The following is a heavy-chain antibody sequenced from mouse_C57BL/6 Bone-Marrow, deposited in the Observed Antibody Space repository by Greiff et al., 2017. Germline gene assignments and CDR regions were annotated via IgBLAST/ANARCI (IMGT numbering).Heavy chain of an antibody. CDR3: ARKGGYYFDY. CDR1: GYTFTSYW. CDR2: IDPSDSET. Sequence: VQLQQPAAELVRPGSSVKLSCKASGYTFTSYWMHWVKQRPIQGLEWIGNIDPSDSETHYNQKFKDKATLTVDKSSSTAYMQLSSLTSEDSAVYYCARKGGYYFDYWGQGTTLTVSS. V-gene: IGHV1-52*01. J-gene: IGHJ2*01.